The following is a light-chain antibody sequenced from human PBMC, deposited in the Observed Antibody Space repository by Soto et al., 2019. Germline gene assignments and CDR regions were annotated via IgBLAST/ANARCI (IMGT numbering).Light chain of an antibody. Sequence: QSVLTQPPSVSGAPGQRVTISCTGTSSNIGAGYDVNWYHQVAGTAPKLLIHSDNQRPSGVPDRFSGSKSGTSASLAISGLQSGDEADYYCATWDDTLNGRVFGGGTKVTVL. CDR3: ATWDDTLNGRV. J-gene: IGLJ3*02. CDR2: SDN. V-gene: IGLV1-44*01. CDR1: SSNIGAGYD.